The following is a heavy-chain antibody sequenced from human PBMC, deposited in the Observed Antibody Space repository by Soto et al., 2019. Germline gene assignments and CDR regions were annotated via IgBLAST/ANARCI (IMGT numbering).Heavy chain of an antibody. Sequence: AQLVESGGGVVQPGRSLRLSCAASGFAFSSYGMHWVRQAPGTGLEWVAVISYDGSLQHYADSVKGRFTIARDNSKNMVLLQMSSLRAEDTAVYYCVSDRGYGHASVPYSCGQGGLVSLSS. CDR1: GFAFSSYG. D-gene: IGHD3-10*01. J-gene: IGHJ4*02. CDR2: ISYDGSLQ. CDR3: VSDRGYGHASVPYS. V-gene: IGHV3-30*03.